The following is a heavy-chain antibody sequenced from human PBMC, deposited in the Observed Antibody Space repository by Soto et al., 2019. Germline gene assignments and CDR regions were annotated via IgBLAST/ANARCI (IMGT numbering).Heavy chain of an antibody. CDR2: INSNGGST. Sequence: EVQLVESGGGLVQPGWSLRLSCAASGFTFSSYAMHWVRQAPGKGLEYVSAINSNGGSTYYANSVKGRFTISRDNSKNTLYLQMGSLRAEDMAVYYCARDGLRQYAFDIWGQGTMVTVSS. J-gene: IGHJ3*02. CDR3: ARDGLRQYAFDI. CDR1: GFTFSSYA. D-gene: IGHD4-17*01. V-gene: IGHV3-64*01.